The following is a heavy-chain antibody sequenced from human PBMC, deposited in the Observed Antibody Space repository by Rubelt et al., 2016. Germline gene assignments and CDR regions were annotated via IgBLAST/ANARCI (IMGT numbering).Heavy chain of an antibody. CDR1: GGSISSADW. D-gene: IGHD2-2*01. J-gene: IGHJ5*02. CDR3: ARQDWCTASCYYANLGCDP. CDR2: IYHSEAA. V-gene: IGHV4-4*02. Sequence: QVHLQESGSGLVKPSGTLSLTCGVSGGSISSADWWTWVRQSPGKGLEWIGEIYHSEAANYNPSLKSRVSMSVDTSKNQFSLKLSSVTAADTAVYYCARQDWCTASCYYANLGCDPWCQGNLVTVSS.